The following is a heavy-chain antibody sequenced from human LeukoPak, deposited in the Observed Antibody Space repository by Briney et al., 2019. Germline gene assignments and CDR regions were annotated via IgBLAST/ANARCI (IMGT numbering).Heavy chain of an antibody. CDR1: GGSISSYY. D-gene: IGHD6-19*01. CDR3: ARGDGITSSGYDY. CDR2: IYYSAST. Sequence: SETLSLPCTGPGGSISSYYWSWIRQPPRKGPEWIGYIYYSASTDYTPSLKSRVTISVDTSKNQFSLTLSSVTAADTAVYYCARGDGITSSGYDYWGQGTLVTVSS. V-gene: IGHV4-59*01. J-gene: IGHJ4*02.